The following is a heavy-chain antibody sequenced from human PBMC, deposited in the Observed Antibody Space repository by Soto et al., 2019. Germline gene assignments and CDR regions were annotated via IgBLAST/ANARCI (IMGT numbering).Heavy chain of an antibody. V-gene: IGHV1-69*01. Sequence: QVQLVQSGAEVKKPGSSVKVSCKASGGTFSSYAISWERQAPGQGLEWMGGIIPIFGTANYAQKFQGRVTITADESTSTAYMELSSLRSEDTAVYYCARNYYDSSGYFFSYYYGMDVWGQGTTVTVSS. D-gene: IGHD3-22*01. CDR2: IIPIFGTA. J-gene: IGHJ6*02. CDR3: ARNYYDSSGYFFSYYYGMDV. CDR1: GGTFSSYA.